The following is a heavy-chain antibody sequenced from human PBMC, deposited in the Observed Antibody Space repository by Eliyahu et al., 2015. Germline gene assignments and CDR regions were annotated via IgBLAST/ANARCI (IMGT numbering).Heavy chain of an antibody. D-gene: IGHD5-18*01. Sequence: QVQLVQSGAEVKKPGSSVKXSCXASGGXFSSYAISWVRQSPGQGLEWMGRIIPILGIANYAQKFQGRVTITADKSTSTAYMELSSLRSEDTAVYYCARDRWDTAMGYWGQGTLVTVFS. V-gene: IGHV1-69*04. CDR1: GGXFSSYA. CDR2: IIPILGIA. J-gene: IGHJ4*02. CDR3: ARDRWDTAMGY.